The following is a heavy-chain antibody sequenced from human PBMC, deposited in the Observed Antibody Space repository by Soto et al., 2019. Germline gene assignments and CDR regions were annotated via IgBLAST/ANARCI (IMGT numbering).Heavy chain of an antibody. CDR3: ARDYYDILSGNWFDP. Sequence: GASVKVSCKASGGTFSSYTISWVRQAPGQGLEWMGRIIPILGIANYAQKFQGRVTITADKSTSTAYMELSSLRSEDTAVYYCARDYYDILSGNWFDPWGQGTLVTVSS. J-gene: IGHJ5*02. V-gene: IGHV1-69*04. D-gene: IGHD3-9*01. CDR2: IIPILGIA. CDR1: GGTFSSYT.